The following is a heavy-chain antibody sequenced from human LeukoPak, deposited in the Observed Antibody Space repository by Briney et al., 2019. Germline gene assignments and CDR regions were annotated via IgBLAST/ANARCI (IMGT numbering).Heavy chain of an antibody. D-gene: IGHD4-17*01. CDR1: GFTFRSYG. V-gene: IGHV3-30*02. J-gene: IGHJ4*02. CDR2: IRYDGSNK. Sequence: GGSLRLSCAASGFTFRSYGMHWVREAPGKGLDWAALIRYDGSNKYYADSVKGRFTISRDNSKNTLYLQMNSLRAEDTAVYYCAKDRTVTTIPYYFDYWGQGTLVTVSS. CDR3: AKDRTVTTIPYYFDY.